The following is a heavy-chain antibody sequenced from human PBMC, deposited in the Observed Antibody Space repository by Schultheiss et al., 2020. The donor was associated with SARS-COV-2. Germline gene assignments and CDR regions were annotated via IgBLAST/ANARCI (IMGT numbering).Heavy chain of an antibody. J-gene: IGHJ4*02. D-gene: IGHD3-3*01. V-gene: IGHV3-9*01. Sequence: GGSLRLSCAASGFTFDDYAMHWVRQAPGKGLEWVSGISWNSGSIGYADSVKGRFTISRDNAKNSLYLQMNSLGAEDTAVYFCATGDGSYFNYWGQGALVTVSS. CDR2: ISWNSGSI. CDR3: ATGDGSYFNY. CDR1: GFTFDDYA.